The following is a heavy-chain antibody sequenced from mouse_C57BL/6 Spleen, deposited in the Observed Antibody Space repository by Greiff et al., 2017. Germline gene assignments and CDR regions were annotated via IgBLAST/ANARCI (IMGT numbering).Heavy chain of an antibody. V-gene: IGHV1-62-2*01. J-gene: IGHJ1*03. Sequence: QVQLKESGAELVKPGASVKLSCKASGYTFTEYTIHWVKQRSGQGLEWIGWFYPGSGSIKYNEKFKDKATLTADKSSSTVYMELSRLTSEDSAVYFCARQKIITTVVADWYFDVWGTGTTVTVSS. CDR2: FYPGSGSI. CDR1: GYTFTEYT. D-gene: IGHD1-1*01. CDR3: ARQKIITTVVADWYFDV.